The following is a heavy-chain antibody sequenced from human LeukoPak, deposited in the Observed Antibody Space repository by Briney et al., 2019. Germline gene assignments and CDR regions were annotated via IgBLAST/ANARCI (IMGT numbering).Heavy chain of an antibody. CDR1: GFAFSSYS. V-gene: IGHV3-48*02. J-gene: IGHJ4*02. CDR3: ARGNRGLSPDY. D-gene: IGHD1-14*01. CDR2: IGTSSSPK. Sequence: GGSLRLSCAASGFAFSSYSMNWVRQAPGKGLEWVSYIGTSSSPKYYADSVKGRFTISRDNDKNSIYLQMDSLRDEDTAVYYCARGNRGLSPDYRGQGTLVTVSS.